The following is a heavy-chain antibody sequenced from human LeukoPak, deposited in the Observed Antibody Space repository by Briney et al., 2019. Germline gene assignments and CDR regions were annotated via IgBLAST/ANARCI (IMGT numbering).Heavy chain of an antibody. Sequence: PSETLSLTCTVSGGSISSSSYYWGWIRQPPGKGLEWIGNIYYSGSTYYNPSLKRRVTISVDTSKNQFSLKLSSVTAADTAVYYCARLELGYCSSTSCHAFDYWGQGTLVTVSS. CDR1: GGSISSSSYY. D-gene: IGHD2-2*01. CDR3: ARLELGYCSSTSCHAFDY. J-gene: IGHJ4*02. V-gene: IGHV4-39*01. CDR2: IYYSGST.